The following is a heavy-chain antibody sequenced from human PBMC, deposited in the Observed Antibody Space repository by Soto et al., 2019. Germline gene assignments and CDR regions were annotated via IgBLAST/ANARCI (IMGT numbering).Heavy chain of an antibody. CDR3: ARQGRECLFDP. CDR1: GGSISSYY. Sequence: QVQLQESGPGLVKPSETLSLTCTVSGGSISSYYWSWIRQPPGKGLEWIGYIYYSGSTNYNPSLMSGVTIPVDTSTNPFSLKLSSVTAADTAVDYWARQGRECLFDPWGQGTLVTVSS. J-gene: IGHJ5*02. V-gene: IGHV4-59*08. CDR2: IYYSGST.